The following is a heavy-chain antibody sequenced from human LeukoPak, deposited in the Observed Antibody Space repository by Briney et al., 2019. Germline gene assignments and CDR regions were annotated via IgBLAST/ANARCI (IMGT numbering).Heavy chain of an antibody. J-gene: IGHJ4*02. CDR1: GFTFNYYG. CDR3: ARDDDTSSHYSRFDY. Sequence: PGRSLRLSCAASGFTFNYYGMHWVRQAPGKGLEWVAVIWSDGSKKYYADSVKGRLTVSRDDSKSTLYLQMNSLRVEDTALYFCARDDDTSSHYSRFDYWGQGTLVTVSS. D-gene: IGHD3-22*01. CDR2: IWSDGSKK. V-gene: IGHV3-33*01.